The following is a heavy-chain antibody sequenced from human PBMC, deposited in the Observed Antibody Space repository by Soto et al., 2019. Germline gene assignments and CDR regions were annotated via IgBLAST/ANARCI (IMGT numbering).Heavy chain of an antibody. J-gene: IGHJ5*02. V-gene: IGHV3-21*01. Sequence: GGSLRLSCAASGFTFSSYSMNWVRQAPGKGLEWVSSISSSSSYIYYADSVKGRFTISGDNAKNSLYLQMNSLRAEDTAVYYCARDSKSFNWFDPWGQGTLVTVSS. CDR3: ARDSKSFNWFDP. CDR2: ISSSSSYI. CDR1: GFTFSSYS.